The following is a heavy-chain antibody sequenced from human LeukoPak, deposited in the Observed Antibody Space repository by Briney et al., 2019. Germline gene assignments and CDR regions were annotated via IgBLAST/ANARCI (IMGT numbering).Heavy chain of an antibody. CDR2: IYYSGST. D-gene: IGHD3-22*01. CDR3: ARRLWYYYDTSGYYYDY. Sequence: SETLSLTCTVSGGSISSGGYYWSWIRQHPGKGLEWIGYIYYSGSTYYNPSLKSRVTISVDTSKNQFSLKLSSVTAADTAVYYCARRLWYYYDTSGYYYDYWGQGTLVTVSS. J-gene: IGHJ4*02. V-gene: IGHV4-31*03. CDR1: GGSISSGGYY.